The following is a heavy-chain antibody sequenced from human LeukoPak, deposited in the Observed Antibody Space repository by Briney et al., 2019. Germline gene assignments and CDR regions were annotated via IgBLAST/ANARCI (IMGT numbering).Heavy chain of an antibody. D-gene: IGHD3-9*01. CDR3: AKFYDILTGYFDY. V-gene: IGHV3-23*01. CDR2: ISGGSGNT. CDR1: GFTFSSYA. Sequence: GGSLRLSCVASGFTFSSYAVSWVRQSPGKGLEWVSGISGGSGNTEYADSVKGRFTISRDNSKSTLYLQMNSLRAEDTAVYYCAKFYDILTGYFDYWGQGTLVTVSS. J-gene: IGHJ4*02.